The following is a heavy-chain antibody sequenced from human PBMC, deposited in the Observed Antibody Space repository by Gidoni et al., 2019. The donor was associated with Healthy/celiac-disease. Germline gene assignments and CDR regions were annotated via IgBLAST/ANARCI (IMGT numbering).Heavy chain of an antibody. CDR3: AREDVGGELASNFDY. Sequence: EVQLVESGGGLVKPGGSLRLSCAAFGFTFSSFSMNWVRQGPGKGLEWISCISSRSSYIYYAGSVKGRFTISRDNAKNSLYLQMNSLRAEDTAVYYCAREDVGGELASNFDYWGQGTLVTVSS. CDR1: GFTFSSFS. J-gene: IGHJ4*02. D-gene: IGHD1-26*01. CDR2: ISSRSSYI. V-gene: IGHV3-21*01.